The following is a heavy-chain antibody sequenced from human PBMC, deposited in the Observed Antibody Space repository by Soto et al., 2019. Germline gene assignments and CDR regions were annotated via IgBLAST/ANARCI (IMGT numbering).Heavy chain of an antibody. CDR3: ARARGFDLGPSGY. D-gene: IGHD1-26*01. CDR2: IWYDGSNK. Sequence: QVQLVESGGGVVQPGRSLRLSCAASGFTFSSYGMHWVRQAPGKGLEWVAVIWYDGSNKYYADSVKGRFTISRDNSKNTMSLQMNSMRPEDTAVYYWARARGFDLGPSGYWGQGTLVTV. V-gene: IGHV3-33*01. J-gene: IGHJ4*02. CDR1: GFTFSSYG.